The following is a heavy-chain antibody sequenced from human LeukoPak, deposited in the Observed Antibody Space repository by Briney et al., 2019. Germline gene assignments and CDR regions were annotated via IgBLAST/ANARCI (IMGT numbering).Heavy chain of an antibody. Sequence: GGSLRLSCAASGXTFSTYAMSWVRQAPGKGLEWVANKKQDGSEKYYVDFVKGRFTISRDNAKNSLYLQMNSLRAEDPAVYYCARERYDAFDIWGQGTMVTVSS. CDR3: ARERYDAFDI. CDR1: GXTFSTYA. CDR2: KKQDGSEK. V-gene: IGHV3-7*04. J-gene: IGHJ3*02. D-gene: IGHD4-17*01.